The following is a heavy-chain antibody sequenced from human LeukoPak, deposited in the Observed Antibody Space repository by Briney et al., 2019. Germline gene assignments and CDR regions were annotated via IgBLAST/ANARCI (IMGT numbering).Heavy chain of an antibody. V-gene: IGHV3-48*01. CDR2: ISSSSSTI. J-gene: IGHJ4*02. CDR3: ARDGRFDY. Sequence: VRQAXXKGLEWVSYISSSSSTIYYADSVKGRFTISRDNAKNSLYLQMNSLRAEDTAVYYCARDGRFDYWGQGTLVTVSS.